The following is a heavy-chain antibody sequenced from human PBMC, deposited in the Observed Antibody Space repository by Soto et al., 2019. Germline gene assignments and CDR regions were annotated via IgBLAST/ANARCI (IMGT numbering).Heavy chain of an antibody. J-gene: IGHJ6*02. V-gene: IGHV1-24*01. D-gene: IGHD6-13*01. CDR2: FDPEDGET. Sequence: VASVKVSCKVSGYTLTELSMHWVRQAPGKGLEWMGGFDPEDGETIYAQKFQGRVTMTEDTSTDTAYMELSSLRSEDTAVYYCATAGGGSSWYVYYYYGMDVWGQGTTVTVSS. CDR1: GYTLTELS. CDR3: ATAGGGSSWYVYYYYGMDV.